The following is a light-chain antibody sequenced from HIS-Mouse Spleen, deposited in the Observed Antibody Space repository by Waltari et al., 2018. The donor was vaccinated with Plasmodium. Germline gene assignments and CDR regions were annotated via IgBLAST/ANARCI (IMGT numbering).Light chain of an antibody. CDR2: QDS. V-gene: IGLV3-1*01. Sequence: SYELTQPPSVSVSPRQTANITCPGHQLGDKYSCWFQQKPGQYPVLVIYQDSKRPSGIPERFSGSNSGNTATLTISGTQAMDEADYYCQAWDSSTDYVFGTGTKVIVL. CDR1: QLGDKY. J-gene: IGLJ1*01. CDR3: QAWDSSTDYV.